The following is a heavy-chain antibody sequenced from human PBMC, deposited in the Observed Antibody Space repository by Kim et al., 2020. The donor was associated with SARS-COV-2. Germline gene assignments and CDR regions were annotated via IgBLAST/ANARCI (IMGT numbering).Heavy chain of an antibody. Sequence: ASVKVSCKTSGYTFTDYGIGWVRQAPGQGLDWMGRISGYNGHTKYARQFQGRVTMTTDTSTSTAYMELRSLRSDDTAVYYCARDPQFYYDTTGLRFDYWGQGTLVTVSS. CDR2: ISGYNGHT. CDR3: ARDPQFYYDTTGLRFDY. D-gene: IGHD3-22*01. J-gene: IGHJ4*02. V-gene: IGHV1-18*01. CDR1: GYTFTDYG.